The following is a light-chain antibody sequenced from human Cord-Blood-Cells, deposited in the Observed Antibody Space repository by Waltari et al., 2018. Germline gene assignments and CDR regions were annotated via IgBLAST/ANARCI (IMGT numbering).Light chain of an antibody. V-gene: IGKV1-39*01. J-gene: IGKJ1*01. CDR1: QSISSY. CDR2: AAS. Sequence: DIQMTQSPSSLSASVGDRVTITCRAGQSISSYLNWYQQKPGKAPKLLIYAASSLQSGVPSRFSGSGSGTDFTLTISSLQPEDFATYYCQQSYSTPWTFGQGTKVESK. CDR3: QQSYSTPWT.